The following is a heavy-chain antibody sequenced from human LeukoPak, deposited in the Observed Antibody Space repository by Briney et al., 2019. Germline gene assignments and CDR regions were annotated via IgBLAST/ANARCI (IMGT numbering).Heavy chain of an antibody. D-gene: IGHD1-26*01. J-gene: IGHJ4*02. Sequence: SETLPLTCTVSGGSISSSGYYWGWIRQPPGKGLEWIGNIYYTGSTYYNPSLKSRVTISVDTSKNQFSLKLSFVTAADTAVYYCARDKRVGARQFDYWGQGTLVTVSS. CDR1: GGSISSSGYY. CDR2: IYYTGST. CDR3: ARDKRVGARQFDY. V-gene: IGHV4-39*07.